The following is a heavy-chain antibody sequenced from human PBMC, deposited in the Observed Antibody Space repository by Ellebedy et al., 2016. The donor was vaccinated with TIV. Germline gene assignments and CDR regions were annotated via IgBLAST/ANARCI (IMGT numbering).Heavy chain of an antibody. D-gene: IGHD3-10*01. Sequence: SETLSLTXTVSGGSISSYYWSWIRQPPGKGLEWIGYIYYSGSTNYNPSLKSRVTISVDTSKNQFSLKLSSVTAADTAVYYCARGRITMVRGVIKGGWFDPWGQGTLVTVSS. J-gene: IGHJ5*02. CDR1: GGSISSYY. V-gene: IGHV4-59*01. CDR3: ARGRITMVRGVIKGGWFDP. CDR2: IYYSGST.